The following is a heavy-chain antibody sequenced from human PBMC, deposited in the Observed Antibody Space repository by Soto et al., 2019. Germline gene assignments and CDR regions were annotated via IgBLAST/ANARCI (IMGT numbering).Heavy chain of an antibody. J-gene: IGHJ3*02. Sequence: SETMCLTCTVAGGSISSSSYYWGWIRQPPGKGLEWIGSIYYSGSTYYNPSLKSRVTISVDTSKNQFSLKLSSVTAADTAVYYCASNHDAFDIWGQGTMVTVSS. CDR3: ASNHDAFDI. CDR1: GGSISSSSYY. V-gene: IGHV4-39*01. CDR2: IYYSGST.